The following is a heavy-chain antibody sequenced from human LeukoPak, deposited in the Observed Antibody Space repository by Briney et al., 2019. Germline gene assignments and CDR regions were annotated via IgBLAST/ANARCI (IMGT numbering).Heavy chain of an antibody. V-gene: IGHV4-38-2*02. CDR2: IYQTGST. J-gene: IGHJ3*02. CDR1: GYSISSGYY. D-gene: IGHD3/OR15-3a*01. Sequence: SETLSLTCTVSGYSISSGYYWGWIRRPPGKGLEWIGNIYQTGSTYYNPSLKSRVTISLDTSKHQFSLKLSSVTAADTAVYYCARPWTPGGDAFDIWGQGTMVIVSS. CDR3: ARPWTPGGDAFDI.